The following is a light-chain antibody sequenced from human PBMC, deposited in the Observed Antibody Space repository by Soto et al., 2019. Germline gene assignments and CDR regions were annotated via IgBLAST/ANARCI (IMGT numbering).Light chain of an antibody. V-gene: IGKV1-5*01. J-gene: IGKJ2*01. Sequence: DIQMTQSPSTLSASVGDRVTITCRASQSINNWLAWYQQKPGKAPKLLIYDASNLESGVPSRFSGSGSGTDFTLTINSLQPEDFAVYYCQQSYSAPVTFGQGTKL. CDR1: QSINNW. CDR3: QQSYSAPVT. CDR2: DAS.